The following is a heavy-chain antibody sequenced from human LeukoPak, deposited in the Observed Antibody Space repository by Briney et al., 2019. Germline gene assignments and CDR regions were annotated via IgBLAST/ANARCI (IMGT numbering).Heavy chain of an antibody. CDR1: GDSVSSNSAA. CDR3: ARESYGLYSGSYGSLDY. V-gene: IGHV6-1*01. CDR2: TYYRSKWYN. J-gene: IGHJ4*02. D-gene: IGHD1-26*01. Sequence: SQSLSLTCAISGDSVSSNSAAWNWIRQSPSRGLEWLGRTYYRSKWYNDYAVSVKSRITINPDISKNQFSLQLNSVTPEDTAVYYCARESYGLYSGSYGSLDYWGQGTLVTVSS.